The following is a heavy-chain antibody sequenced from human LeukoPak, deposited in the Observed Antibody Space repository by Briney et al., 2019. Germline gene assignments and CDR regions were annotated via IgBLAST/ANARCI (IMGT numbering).Heavy chain of an antibody. D-gene: IGHD6-13*01. J-gene: IGHJ6*02. V-gene: IGHV3-7*04. Sequence: PGGSLRLSCAASGFTFSSYWVSWVRQAPGKGLEWVANIKQDGSEKYYVDSVKGRFTISRDNAKNSLYLQMNSLRAEDTAVYYCARGSSSWRRLYYYYYGMDVWGQGTTVTVSS. CDR2: IKQDGSEK. CDR1: GFTFSSYW. CDR3: ARGSSSWRRLYYYYYGMDV.